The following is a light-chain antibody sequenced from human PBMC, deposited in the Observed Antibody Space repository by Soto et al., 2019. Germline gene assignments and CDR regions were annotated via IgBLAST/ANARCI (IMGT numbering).Light chain of an antibody. Sequence: EIVMTQSPATLSVSPGETASLSCRASQSAGNFLACSQHKPGQPPRLLIYGASTRATGIPARFSGSGSGTEFTLTISSLQSEDFAVYYCQQYNAWTSITFGQGTRLEIK. CDR3: QQYNAWTSIT. CDR1: QSAGNF. J-gene: IGKJ5*01. V-gene: IGKV3-15*01. CDR2: GAS.